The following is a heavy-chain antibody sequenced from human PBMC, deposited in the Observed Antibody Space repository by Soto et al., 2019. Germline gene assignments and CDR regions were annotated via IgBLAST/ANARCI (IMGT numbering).Heavy chain of an antibody. CDR1: GYTFTSYY. CDR3: ARGGVAGWRFRWDYFDY. CDR2: INPSGGST. J-gene: IGHJ4*02. D-gene: IGHD3-9*01. Sequence: QVQLVQSGAEVKKPGASVKVSCKASGYTFTSYYMHWVRQAPGQGLEWMGIINPSGGSTSYAQKFQGRFTMTRDTSTSTVYMELSSLRSEDTAVYYCARGGVAGWRFRWDYFDYLGQGTLVTVSS. V-gene: IGHV1-46*03.